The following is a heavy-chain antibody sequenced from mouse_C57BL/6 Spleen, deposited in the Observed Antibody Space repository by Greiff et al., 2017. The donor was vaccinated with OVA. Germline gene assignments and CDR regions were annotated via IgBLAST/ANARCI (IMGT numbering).Heavy chain of an antibody. D-gene: IGHD1-1*01. Sequence: VQLQQSGPGLVAPSQSLSLTCTASGFSLTSYAISWVRQPPGKGLEWLGVIWTGGGTNYNSAPKSRLSISKDNSKSQVFLKMNSLQTDDTARYYCARNDGSSYWYFDVWGTGTTVTVSS. V-gene: IGHV2-9-1*01. CDR2: IWTGGGT. CDR3: ARNDGSSYWYFDV. J-gene: IGHJ1*03. CDR1: GFSLTSYA.